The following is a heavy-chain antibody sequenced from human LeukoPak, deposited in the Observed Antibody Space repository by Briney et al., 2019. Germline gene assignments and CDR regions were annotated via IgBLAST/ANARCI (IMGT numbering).Heavy chain of an antibody. CDR1: GGTFSSYT. J-gene: IGHJ6*04. Sequence: SVKVSCKASGGTFSSYTISWVRQAPGQGLEWMGGIIPLFGTPDYAQKFQDRLTITADKSTSTAYTELSSLRSEDTAVYYCASATLRCSGGSCYEVDVWGKGTTVTVSS. D-gene: IGHD2-15*01. CDR3: ASATLRCSGGSCYEVDV. CDR2: IIPLFGTP. V-gene: IGHV1-69*06.